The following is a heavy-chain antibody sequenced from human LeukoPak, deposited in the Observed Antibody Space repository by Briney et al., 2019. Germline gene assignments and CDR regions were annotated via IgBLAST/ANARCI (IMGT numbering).Heavy chain of an antibody. CDR3: ALGESTRPFDY. CDR1: GFTFSSYS. CDR2: ISSRSRYT. V-gene: IGHV3-21*01. Sequence: GGSLRLSCAASGFTFSSYSMNWVRQAPGKGLEWVSSISSRSRYTYYADSVKGRFTISRDNAKNSLYLQMNSLRAEDTAVYYCALGESTRPFDYWGQGTLVTVSS. J-gene: IGHJ4*02. D-gene: IGHD3-10*01.